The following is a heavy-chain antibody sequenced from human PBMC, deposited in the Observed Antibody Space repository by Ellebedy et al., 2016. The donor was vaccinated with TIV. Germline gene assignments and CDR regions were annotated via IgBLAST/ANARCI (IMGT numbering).Heavy chain of an antibody. Sequence: PGGSLRLSCAASGFPFSSFEFNWVRQSPGKGLEWVSYISSSGTTKYYADSVKGRFTISRDNAKNSLYLQLSSLRAEDTAVYYCARGGGCSGGTCYYPDVWGQGTLVTVSS. J-gene: IGHJ4*02. V-gene: IGHV3-48*03. CDR3: ARGGGCSGGTCYYPDV. D-gene: IGHD2-15*01. CDR2: ISSSGTTK. CDR1: GFPFSSFE.